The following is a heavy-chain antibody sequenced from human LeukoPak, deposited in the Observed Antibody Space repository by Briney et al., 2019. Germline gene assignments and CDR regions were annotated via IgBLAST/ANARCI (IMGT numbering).Heavy chain of an antibody. CDR1: GYSFTSYW. Sequence: GESLKISCKGSGYSFTSYWIGWVRQMPGKGLEWMGIIYPGDSDTRYSPSFQGQVTISADKSISTAYLQWSSLKASDTAMYYCARQPLDYDFWSGYFGADAFDIWGQGTMITVSS. V-gene: IGHV5-51*01. CDR2: IYPGDSDT. CDR3: ARQPLDYDFWSGYFGADAFDI. J-gene: IGHJ3*02. D-gene: IGHD3-3*01.